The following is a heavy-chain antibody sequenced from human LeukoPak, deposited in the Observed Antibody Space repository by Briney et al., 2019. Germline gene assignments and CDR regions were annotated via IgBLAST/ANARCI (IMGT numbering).Heavy chain of an antibody. Sequence: KPSETLSLTCAVYGGSFSGYYWSWIHQPPGKGLEWIGEINHSGSTNYNPSLKSRVTISVDTSKNQFSLKLSSVTAADTAVYYCATLLIAAAGKGWFDPWGQGTLVTVSS. J-gene: IGHJ5*02. CDR2: INHSGST. CDR1: GGSFSGYY. V-gene: IGHV4-34*01. CDR3: ATLLIAAAGKGWFDP. D-gene: IGHD6-13*01.